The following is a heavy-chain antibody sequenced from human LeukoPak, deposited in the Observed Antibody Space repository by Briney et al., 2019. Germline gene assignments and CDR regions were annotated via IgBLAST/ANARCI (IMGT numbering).Heavy chain of an antibody. D-gene: IGHD3-10*01. Sequence: GRSLRLSCAASGFIFSSYGMHWVRQAPGKGLEWVAVISYDGSNKYYADSVKGRFTISRDNSKNTLYLQMNSLRTEDTAVYYCAKDPQYYSGSGSNWGQGTLVTVSS. CDR3: AKDPQYYSGSGSN. CDR1: GFIFSSYG. CDR2: ISYDGSNK. J-gene: IGHJ4*02. V-gene: IGHV3-30*18.